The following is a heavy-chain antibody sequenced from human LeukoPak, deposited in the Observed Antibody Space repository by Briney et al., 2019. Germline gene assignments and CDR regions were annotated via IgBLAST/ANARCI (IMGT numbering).Heavy chain of an antibody. Sequence: ASVKVSCKASGYTFTGYYMHWVRQAPGQGLEWMGRINPNSGGTNYAQKFQGRVTMTRDTSISTAYMELSRLRSDDTAVYYCARGPPQRFTILGVVIEDYWGKGTLVTVSS. CDR2: INPNSGGT. V-gene: IGHV1-2*06. CDR1: GYTFTGYY. J-gene: IGHJ4*02. D-gene: IGHD3-3*01. CDR3: ARGPPQRFTILGVVIEDY.